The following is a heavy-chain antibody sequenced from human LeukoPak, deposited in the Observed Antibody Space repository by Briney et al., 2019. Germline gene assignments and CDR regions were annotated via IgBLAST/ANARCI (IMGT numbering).Heavy chain of an antibody. CDR3: VRGADTGYSSDS. CDR2: INSDGRST. CDR1: GFTFSRYW. Sequence: GGSLRLSCVASGFTFSRYWMHWVSQAPGKGLVWVSRINSDGRSTNYADSVKGRFSISRDNDENTLYLQMNSLRVEDTAVYYCVRGADTGYSSDSWGQGTLVTVSS. D-gene: IGHD3-9*01. V-gene: IGHV3-74*01. J-gene: IGHJ4*02.